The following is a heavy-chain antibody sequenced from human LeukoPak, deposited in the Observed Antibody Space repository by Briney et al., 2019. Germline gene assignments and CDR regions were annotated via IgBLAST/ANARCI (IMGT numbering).Heavy chain of an antibody. D-gene: IGHD6-19*01. V-gene: IGHV3-66*01. CDR1: GFTPSSNY. Sequence: GGSLRLSCAVSGFTPSSNYMGWVRQAPGKGLEGGSVIFTIGSTSYAYSVKARFTISTDNSKSTMYLQMNSLRAEDTAVYYCARVVYPSGCYYFDYWGQGTLVTVSS. CDR2: IFTIGST. CDR3: ARVVYPSGCYYFDY. J-gene: IGHJ4*02.